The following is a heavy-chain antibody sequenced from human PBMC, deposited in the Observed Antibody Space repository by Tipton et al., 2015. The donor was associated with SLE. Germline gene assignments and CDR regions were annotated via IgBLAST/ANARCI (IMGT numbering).Heavy chain of an antibody. V-gene: IGHV4-59*01. CDR3: ARRHFDTSGYYRGAFDI. CDR1: GGSISTYY. Sequence: TLSLTCTVSGGSISTYYWSWIRQSPGKGLECIGYIHKSGSTHYHPTLMGRVTISVDASKNQFSLELISVTAADTAVYYCARRHFDTSGYYRGAFDIWGPGKMVTVSS. J-gene: IGHJ3*02. D-gene: IGHD3-22*01. CDR2: IHKSGST.